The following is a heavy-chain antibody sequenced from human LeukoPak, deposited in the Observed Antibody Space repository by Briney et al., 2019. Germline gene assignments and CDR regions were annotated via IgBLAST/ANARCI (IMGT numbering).Heavy chain of an antibody. D-gene: IGHD4-11*01. CDR2: ISAYNGNT. CDR3: ARDRTVTIGFDP. J-gene: IGHJ5*02. CDR1: GYTFSSYT. V-gene: IGHV1-18*01. Sequence: ASVKVSCKASGYTFSSYTMNWVRQSPGQGLEWMGWISAYNGNTNYAQKLQGRVTMTTDTSTSTAYMELRSLRSDDTAVYYCARDRTVTIGFDPWGQGTLATVSS.